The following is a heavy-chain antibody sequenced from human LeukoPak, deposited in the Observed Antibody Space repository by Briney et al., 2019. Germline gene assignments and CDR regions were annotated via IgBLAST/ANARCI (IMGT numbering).Heavy chain of an antibody. D-gene: IGHD3-3*01. CDR2: ISSTGATI. Sequence: PGGSLRLSCAASRFTFSDYYMSWVRQAPGKGLEWISYISSTGATIHYADSVKGRFTISRDNAKNSLYLQMNSLRAGDTAVYYCASGFWSGFRFDHWGQGTLVTVSS. CDR3: ASGFWSGFRFDH. J-gene: IGHJ4*02. V-gene: IGHV3-11*04. CDR1: RFTFSDYY.